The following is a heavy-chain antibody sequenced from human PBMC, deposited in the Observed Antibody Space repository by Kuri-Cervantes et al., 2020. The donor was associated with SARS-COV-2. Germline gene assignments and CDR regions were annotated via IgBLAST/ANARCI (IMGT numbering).Heavy chain of an antibody. CDR2: IIPIFGTA. CDR3: ARVSPLVGVTSWNAFDD. V-gene: IGHV1-69*06. CDR1: GGTFSTYA. Sequence: SVKVSCKASGGTFSTYAINWVRQAPGQGLEWMGGIIPIFGTANYAQRFQGRVTITADKSTTTAYMELSSLRSEETAIYYCARVSPLVGVTSWNAFDDWGQGTLVTVSS. D-gene: IGHD1-26*01. J-gene: IGHJ3*01.